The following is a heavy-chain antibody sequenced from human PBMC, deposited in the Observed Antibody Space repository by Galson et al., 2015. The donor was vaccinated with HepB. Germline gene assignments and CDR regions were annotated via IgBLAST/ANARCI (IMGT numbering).Heavy chain of an antibody. Sequence: SLRLSCAASGFTFSSYAMHWVRQAPGKGLEWVAVISYDGSNKYYADSVKGRFTISRDNSENTLYLQMNSLRAEDTAVYYCARDLDYWGQGTLVTVSS. CDR3: ARDLDY. V-gene: IGHV3-30-3*01. CDR2: ISYDGSNK. J-gene: IGHJ4*02. CDR1: GFTFSSYA.